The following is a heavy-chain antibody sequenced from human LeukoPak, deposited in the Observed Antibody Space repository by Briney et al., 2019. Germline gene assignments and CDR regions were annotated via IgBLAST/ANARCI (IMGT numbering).Heavy chain of an antibody. Sequence: GGSLRLSCAVSGSTFSNAWMYWVRQAPGKGLEWVGRIKSKTDGGTSDYAAPVTGRFTISRDDSKSTLYLQMNSLKIEDTGVYYCSTLWYGAWGQGTLVTVSS. CDR1: GSTFSNAW. V-gene: IGHV3-15*01. D-gene: IGHD3-10*01. CDR3: STLWYGA. CDR2: IKSKTDGGTS. J-gene: IGHJ5*02.